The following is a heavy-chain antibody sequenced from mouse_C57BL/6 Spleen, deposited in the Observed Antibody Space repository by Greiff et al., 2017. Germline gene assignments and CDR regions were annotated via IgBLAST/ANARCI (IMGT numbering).Heavy chain of an antibody. CDR3: ASGAYSPYFDY. V-gene: IGHV14-2*01. Sequence: EVQLQKSGAELVKPGASVKLSCTASGFNITDYYMHWVKQRTEQGLEWIGRIDPEDGETKYATKFQGKATITADTSSNTAYLQLSSLTSEDTAVYYCASGAYSPYFDYWGQGTTLTVSS. CDR2: IDPEDGET. D-gene: IGHD2-12*01. CDR1: GFNITDYY. J-gene: IGHJ2*01.